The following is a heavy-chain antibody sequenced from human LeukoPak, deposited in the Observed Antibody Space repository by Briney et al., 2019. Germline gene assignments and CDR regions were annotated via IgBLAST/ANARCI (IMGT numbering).Heavy chain of an antibody. V-gene: IGHV1-69*13. CDR1: GGTFSSYA. CDR2: IIPIFGTA. CDR3: AREGLSSSWYLNWFDP. Sequence: SVKVSCKASGGTFSSYAISWVRQAPGQGLEWMGGIIPIFGTANYAQKFQGRVTITADESTSTAYMELSSLRSEDTAVYYCAREGLSSSWYLNWFDPWGQGTLGTVSS. D-gene: IGHD6-13*01. J-gene: IGHJ5*02.